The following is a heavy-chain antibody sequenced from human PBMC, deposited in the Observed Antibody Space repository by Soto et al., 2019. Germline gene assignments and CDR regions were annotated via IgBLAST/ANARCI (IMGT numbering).Heavy chain of an antibody. Sequence: SVKVSCPASGVTFSSYAISWVRQAPGQGLEWMGGIIPIFGTANYAQKFQGRVTITADKSTSTAYMELCSLRSEDTAVYYCARYSGTTGSFYYYYGMDVWGQGTTGTV. CDR2: IIPIFGTA. CDR1: GVTFSSYA. CDR3: ARYSGTTGSFYYYYGMDV. D-gene: IGHD1-26*01. J-gene: IGHJ6*02. V-gene: IGHV1-69*06.